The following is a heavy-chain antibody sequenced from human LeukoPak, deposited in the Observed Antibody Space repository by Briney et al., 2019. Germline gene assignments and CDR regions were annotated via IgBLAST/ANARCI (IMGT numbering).Heavy chain of an antibody. D-gene: IGHD6-13*01. J-gene: IGHJ6*03. Sequence: SGPTLVKPTETLTLTCTFSGFSLSTSGVGVGWIRQPPGKALEWLAVIYWNDDKRYSPSLKSRLTITKDTSKNQVVLTMTNMDPVDTATYYCAHIKQERVRLYYYYYYMDVWGKGTTVTVSS. CDR1: GFSLSTSGVG. CDR3: AHIKQERVRLYYYYYYMDV. CDR2: IYWNDDK. V-gene: IGHV2-5*01.